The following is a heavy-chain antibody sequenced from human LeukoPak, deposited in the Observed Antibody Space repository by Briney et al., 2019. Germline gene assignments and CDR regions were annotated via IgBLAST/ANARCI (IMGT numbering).Heavy chain of an antibody. CDR1: GGSFSGHN. CDR2: INHSGST. Sequence: SETLSLTCAVYGGSFSGHNWSWIRQPPGKGLEWIGEINHSGSTKYNPSLKSRVTISVDKSKNQFSLKLSSVTAADTAVYYCARRVGRYFGERAYYYNYMDVWDKGSTVTISS. V-gene: IGHV4-34*01. CDR3: ARRVGRYFGERAYYYNYMDV. D-gene: IGHD3-10*01. J-gene: IGHJ6*03.